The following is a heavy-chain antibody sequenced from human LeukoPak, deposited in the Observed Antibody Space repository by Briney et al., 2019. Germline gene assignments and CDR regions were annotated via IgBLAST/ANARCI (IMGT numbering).Heavy chain of an antibody. J-gene: IGHJ4*02. D-gene: IGHD6-19*01. CDR1: GFTFSSYA. V-gene: IGHV3-64*01. CDR3: ARYSSKRNVFDY. CDR2: ISSNGGST. Sequence: GGSLRLSCAASGFTFSSYAMHWVRQAPGKGLEYVSAISSNGGSTYYANSVKGRFAISRDNSKNTLYLQMGSLRAEDMAVYYCARYSSKRNVFDYWGQGTLVTVSS.